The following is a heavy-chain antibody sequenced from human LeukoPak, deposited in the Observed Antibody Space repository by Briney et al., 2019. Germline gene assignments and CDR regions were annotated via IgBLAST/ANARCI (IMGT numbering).Heavy chain of an antibody. CDR1: GFTFSSYG. CDR2: ISYDGSNK. V-gene: IGHV3-30*18. D-gene: IGHD5-18*01. Sequence: GGFLRLSCAASGFTFSSYGMHWVRQAPGKGLEWVAVISYDGSNKYYADSVKGRFTISRDNSKNTLYLQMNSLRAEDTAVYYCAKGDVDTAMVRGYWGQGTLVTVSS. J-gene: IGHJ4*02. CDR3: AKGDVDTAMVRGY.